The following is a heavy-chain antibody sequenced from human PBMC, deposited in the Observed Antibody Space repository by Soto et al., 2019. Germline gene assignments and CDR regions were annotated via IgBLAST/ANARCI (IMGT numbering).Heavy chain of an antibody. V-gene: IGHV3-48*02. J-gene: IGHJ6*02. CDR3: ARDPTSIAAQHYYYYGMDV. D-gene: IGHD6-6*01. Sequence: GGSLRLSCAASGFTFSSYNMNWVRQAPGKGLEWVSYISSSSSTIYYADSVKGRFTISRDNAKNSLYLQMNSLRDEDTAVYYCARDPTSIAAQHYYYYGMDVWGQGTTVTVSS. CDR1: GFTFSSYN. CDR2: ISSSSSTI.